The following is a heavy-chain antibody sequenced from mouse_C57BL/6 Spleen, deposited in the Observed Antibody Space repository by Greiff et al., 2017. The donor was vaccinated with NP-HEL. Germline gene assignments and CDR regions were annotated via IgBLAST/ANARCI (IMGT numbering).Heavy chain of an antibody. V-gene: IGHV3-1*01. Sequence: EVKLVESGPGMVKPSQSLSLTCTVTGYSITSGYDWHWIRHFPGNKLEWMGYISYSGSTNYNPSLKSRISITHDTSKNHFFLKLNSVTTEDTATYYCARESYYGSSFDVWGTGTTVTVSS. CDR1: GYSITSGYD. D-gene: IGHD1-1*01. CDR2: ISYSGST. CDR3: ARESYYGSSFDV. J-gene: IGHJ1*03.